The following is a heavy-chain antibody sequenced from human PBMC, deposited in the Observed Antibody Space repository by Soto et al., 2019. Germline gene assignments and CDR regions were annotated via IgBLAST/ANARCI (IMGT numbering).Heavy chain of an antibody. CDR1: GYTFTSYY. CDR2: INPSGGST. D-gene: IGHD5-18*01. Sequence: ASVKVSCKASGYTFTSYYMHWVRQAPGQGLEWMGIINPSGGSTSYARKFQGRVTMTRDTSTSTVYMELSSLRSEDTAVYYCAREGNVDTAMAIYYYYGMDVWGQGTTVTVSS. CDR3: AREGNVDTAMAIYYYYGMDV. J-gene: IGHJ6*02. V-gene: IGHV1-46*01.